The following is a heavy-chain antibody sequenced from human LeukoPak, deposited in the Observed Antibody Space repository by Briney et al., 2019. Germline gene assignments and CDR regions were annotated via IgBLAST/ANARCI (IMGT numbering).Heavy chain of an antibody. J-gene: IGHJ1*01. CDR1: GGSISSGGYS. Sequence: SETLSLTCAVSGGSISSGGYSWSWIRQPPGKGLEWIGYIHHSGSTYYNPSLKSRVTISVDRSKNQFSLKLSSVTAADTAVYYCASATARRKYFQHWGQGTLVTVSS. CDR3: ASATARRKYFQH. V-gene: IGHV4-30-2*01. CDR2: IHHSGST.